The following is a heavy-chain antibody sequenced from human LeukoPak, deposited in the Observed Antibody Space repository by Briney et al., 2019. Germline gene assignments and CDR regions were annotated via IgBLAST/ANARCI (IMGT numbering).Heavy chain of an antibody. Sequence: ASVKVSCKASGYTFTGYYMHWVRQAPGQGLEWMGWINPNSGGTNYAQKFQGRVTMTRDTSISTAYMELSRLRSDDMAVYYCAKIWLLGGPDAFDIWGQGTMVTVSS. CDR3: AKIWLLGGPDAFDI. CDR2: INPNSGGT. V-gene: IGHV1-2*02. CDR1: GYTFTGYY. J-gene: IGHJ3*02. D-gene: IGHD3-9*01.